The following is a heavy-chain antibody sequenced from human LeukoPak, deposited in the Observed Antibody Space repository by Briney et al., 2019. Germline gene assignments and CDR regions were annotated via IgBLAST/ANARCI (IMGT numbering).Heavy chain of an antibody. CDR2: IYATGST. CDR3: ARSGDHCDTTGYYALFQY. CDR1: GDSIDSYY. D-gene: IGHD3-22*01. V-gene: IGHV4-4*07. J-gene: IGHJ4*02. Sequence: SETLSLTCTVSGDSIDSYYWSWIRQRAGKGLEWIGRIYATGSTNYNPSLKSRVAMSVDTSKNHFSLRLSTVTAADTAVYYCARSGDHCDTTGYYALFQYWGQGALVTVSS.